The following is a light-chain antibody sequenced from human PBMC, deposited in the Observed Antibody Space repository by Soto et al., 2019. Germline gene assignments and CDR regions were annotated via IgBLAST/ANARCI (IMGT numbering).Light chain of an antibody. CDR2: DNT. Sequence: QSVLTQPPSMSGASGQRVTISCTGSSSNIGAGYDVHWYQQLPGTAPKLLIYDNTKRPSGVPDRFSGSKYGASASLDITGLQAEDEADYDCQSYDSSLSGLGVFGGGTKLTVL. CDR1: SSNIGAGYD. V-gene: IGLV1-40*01. J-gene: IGLJ2*01. CDR3: QSYDSSLSGLGV.